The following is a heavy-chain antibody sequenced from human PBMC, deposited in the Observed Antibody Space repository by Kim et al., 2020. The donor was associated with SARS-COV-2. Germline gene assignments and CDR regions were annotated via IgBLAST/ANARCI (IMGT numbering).Heavy chain of an antibody. CDR2: ISYDGSNK. CDR1: GFTFSNYG. CDR3: AKDPKIRESSGWYYYYYG. Sequence: GGSLRLSCVASGFTFSNYGMHWVRQAPGKGLEWVAVISYDGSNKYYADSVKGRFTISRDNSKNTLYLQMNSLRTEDTAVYYCAKDPKIRESSGWYYYYYG. D-gene: IGHD6-19*01. V-gene: IGHV3-30*18. J-gene: IGHJ6*01.